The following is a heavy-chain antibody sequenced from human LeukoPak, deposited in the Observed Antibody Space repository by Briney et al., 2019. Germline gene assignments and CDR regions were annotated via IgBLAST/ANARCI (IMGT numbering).Heavy chain of an antibody. Sequence: SETLSLTCTVSGVSISIYYWSWIRQPPGKGLEWIGYIYYNGDTNYNPSLKSRVIISIGTSSNQFSLRLNSMTAADTAVYYCARVLRAASWRSYDYWGQGSLVTVSS. D-gene: IGHD5-18*01. CDR3: ARVLRAASWRSYDY. CDR1: GVSISIYY. J-gene: IGHJ4*02. CDR2: IYYNGDT. V-gene: IGHV4-59*01.